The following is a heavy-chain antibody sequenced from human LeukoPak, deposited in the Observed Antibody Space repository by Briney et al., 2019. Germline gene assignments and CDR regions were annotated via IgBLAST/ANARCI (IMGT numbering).Heavy chain of an antibody. CDR3: ASSYYYGSGSYRPFYFDY. J-gene: IGHJ4*02. CDR1: GGSISTYY. D-gene: IGHD3-10*01. CDR2: INHSGSI. Sequence: SETLSLTCTLSGGSISTYYWSWIRQPPGKGLEWIGEINHSGSINYNPSLKSRVTVSVDASKNQFSLKLSSVTAADTAVYYCASSYYYGSGSYRPFYFDYWGQGTLVTVSS. V-gene: IGHV4-34*01.